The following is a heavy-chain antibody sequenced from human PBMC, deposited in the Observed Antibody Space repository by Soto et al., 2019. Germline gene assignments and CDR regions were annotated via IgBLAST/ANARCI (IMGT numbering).Heavy chain of an antibody. CDR3: ARDYYYSSGYQVDYYYYGMDV. Sequence: QVQLVQSGAEVKKPGSSVKVSCKTSGGTFSSYAISWVRQAPGQGLEWMGGIIPIFGTANYAQKFQGRVTITADKSTSSAYMELSSLRSEDTDVYYCARDYYYSSGYQVDYYYYGMDVWGQGTTVTVSS. D-gene: IGHD3-22*01. V-gene: IGHV1-69*06. CDR1: GGTFSSYA. J-gene: IGHJ6*02. CDR2: IIPIFGTA.